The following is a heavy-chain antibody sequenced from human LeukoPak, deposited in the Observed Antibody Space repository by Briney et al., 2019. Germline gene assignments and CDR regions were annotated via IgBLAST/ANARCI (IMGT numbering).Heavy chain of an antibody. D-gene: IGHD6-19*01. J-gene: IGHJ5*02. CDR3: ARGVIAVAGLNWFDP. Sequence: SQTLSLTCAISGDSVSSNSAAWNWIRQSPSRGLEWLGRTYYRSKWYNDYAVSVKSRITIKPDTSKNQFSLQLNSVTPEDTAVYYCARGVIAVAGLNWFDPWGQGTLVTVSS. CDR1: GDSVSSNSAA. CDR2: TYYRSKWYN. V-gene: IGHV6-1*01.